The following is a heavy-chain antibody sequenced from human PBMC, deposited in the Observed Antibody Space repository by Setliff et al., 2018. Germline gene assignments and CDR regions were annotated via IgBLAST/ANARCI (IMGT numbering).Heavy chain of an antibody. J-gene: IGHJ4*02. CDR1: GYTFISYA. Sequence: ASVKVSCKASGYTFISYALHWVRQAPGQRLQWMGWINPASGNTKYSQEIQGRVTITRDTSATTVYMELSSLRSDDMAVYYCARKGPNSSSHVFGYWGQGTLVTVSS. D-gene: IGHD3-16*01. CDR3: ARKGPNSSSHVFGY. CDR2: INPASGNT. V-gene: IGHV1-3*03.